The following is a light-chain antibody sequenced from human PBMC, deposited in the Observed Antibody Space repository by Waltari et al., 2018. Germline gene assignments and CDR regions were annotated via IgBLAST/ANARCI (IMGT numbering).Light chain of an antibody. V-gene: IGKV3-20*01. Sequence: EIVLTQSPGTLSLSPGERATLSCRASQSGSRYLAWYQQKPGQAPRLLIYEASRRATGIPDRFSGSGSGTDFTLTISRLEPEDFAVYYCQKYGTLPATFGQGTKVEIK. CDR1: QSGSRY. CDR3: QKYGTLPAT. CDR2: EAS. J-gene: IGKJ1*01.